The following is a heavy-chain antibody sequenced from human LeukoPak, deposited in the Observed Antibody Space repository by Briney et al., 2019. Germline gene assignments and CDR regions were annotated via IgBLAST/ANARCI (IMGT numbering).Heavy chain of an antibody. J-gene: IGHJ5*02. V-gene: IGHV1-18*01. CDR1: GGTFSSYA. CDR2: ISAYNGNT. D-gene: IGHD3-3*01. CDR3: ARAENLEWLFWFDP. Sequence: ASVKVSCKASGGTFSSYAISWVRQAPGQGLEWMGWISAYNGNTNYAQKLQGRVTMTTDTSTGTAYMELRSLRSDDTAVYYCARAENLEWLFWFDPWGQGTLVTVSS.